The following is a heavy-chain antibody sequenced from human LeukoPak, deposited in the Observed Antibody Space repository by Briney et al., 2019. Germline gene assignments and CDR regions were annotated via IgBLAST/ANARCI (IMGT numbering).Heavy chain of an antibody. CDR2: ISYDGSNK. Sequence: GGSLRLSCAASGFTFSSYAMHWVRQAPGMGLEWVAVISYDGSNKYYADSVKGRFTISRDNSKNALYLQMNSLRAEDTAVYYCARGLDYYDSSGLVDYWGQGTLVTVSS. V-gene: IGHV3-30*04. D-gene: IGHD3-22*01. J-gene: IGHJ4*02. CDR1: GFTFSSYA. CDR3: ARGLDYYDSSGLVDY.